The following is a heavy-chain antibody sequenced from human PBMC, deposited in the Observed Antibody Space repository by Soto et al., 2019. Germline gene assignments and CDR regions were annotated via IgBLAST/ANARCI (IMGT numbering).Heavy chain of an antibody. J-gene: IGHJ6*03. CDR2: IYHSDST. Sequence: PSETLSLTCAVPSGSISSSNWWSWVRQPPGKELEWIGEIYHSDSTNYNPSLKRRVTISVDKSKNQFSLKLSSVTAADTAVYYCARATYNWNDYYYMDVWGKGTTVTVSS. D-gene: IGHD1-1*01. CDR3: ARATYNWNDYYYMDV. CDR1: SGSISSSNW. V-gene: IGHV4-4*02.